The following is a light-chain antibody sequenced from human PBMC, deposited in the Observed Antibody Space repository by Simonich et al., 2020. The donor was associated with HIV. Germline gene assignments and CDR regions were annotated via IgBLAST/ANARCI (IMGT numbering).Light chain of an antibody. CDR1: TIDVGGYNY. V-gene: IGLV2-14*03. J-gene: IGLJ3*02. CDR2: DVS. Sequence: QSALTQPASVSGSPGQSITISCTGTTIDVGGYNYVSWYQQHPGKAPKLMIYDVSKRPSGVSNRFSGSKSGNTASLTISGLQADDEADYYCCSYAGSSTLVFGGGTKLTVL. CDR3: CSYAGSSTLV.